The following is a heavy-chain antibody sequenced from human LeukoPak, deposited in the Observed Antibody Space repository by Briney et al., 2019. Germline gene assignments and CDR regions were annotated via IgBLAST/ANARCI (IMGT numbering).Heavy chain of an antibody. CDR3: ARDRDWGCSYCSY. Sequence: GRSLRLSCAASGFTFSTYDMHWVRQAPGKGLEWVAIISYDGSDKYYADSVKGRFTISRDNSKNTLYLQMNSLRAEDAAVYYCARDRDWGCSYCSYWGQGTLVTVSS. V-gene: IGHV3-30*03. D-gene: IGHD7-27*01. CDR1: GFTFSTYD. CDR2: ISYDGSDK. J-gene: IGHJ4*02.